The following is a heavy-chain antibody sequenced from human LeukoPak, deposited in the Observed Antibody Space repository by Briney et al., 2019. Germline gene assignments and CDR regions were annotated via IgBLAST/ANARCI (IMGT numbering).Heavy chain of an antibody. CDR3: AKPIWFGELPPFDI. V-gene: IGHV4-59*08. D-gene: IGHD3-10*01. CDR1: GESISSYY. CDR2: IYYTGST. J-gene: IGHJ3*02. Sequence: SETLSLTCTVSGESISSYYWSWIRQPPGKGLEWIGYIYYTGSTNYNPSLKSRVTISVDTSQNQFSLNLSSVTAADTAVYYCAKPIWFGELPPFDIWGQGTMVTVSS.